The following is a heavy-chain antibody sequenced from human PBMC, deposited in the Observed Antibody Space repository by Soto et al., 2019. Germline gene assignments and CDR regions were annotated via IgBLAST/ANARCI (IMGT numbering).Heavy chain of an antibody. CDR3: ATRSGYYDSSGPLDFDY. Sequence: ASVKVSCKASGYTLTELSMHWVRQAPGKGLEWMGRFDPEDGESIYAQKFQGRVTMTEDTSTDTAYMELSSLRSEDTAVYYCATRSGYYDSSGPLDFDYWGQGTLVTVSS. CDR2: FDPEDGES. J-gene: IGHJ4*02. CDR1: GYTLTELS. D-gene: IGHD3-22*01. V-gene: IGHV1-24*01.